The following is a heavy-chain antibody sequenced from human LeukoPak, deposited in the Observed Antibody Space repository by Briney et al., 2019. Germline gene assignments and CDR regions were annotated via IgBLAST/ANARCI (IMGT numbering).Heavy chain of an antibody. CDR2: INGDGRNI. J-gene: IGHJ4*02. D-gene: IGHD6-6*01. V-gene: IGHV3-74*01. CDR1: GFTFSSYW. Sequence: GGSLRLSCVASGFTFSSYWMHWVRQDPRKGLVWVSRINGDGRNINYADSVRGRFTISRDNAKNTLYLQMNSLRAEDTAVYYCAKDQRTVYSSSSGLDYWGQGTLVTVSS. CDR3: AKDQRTVYSSSSGLDY.